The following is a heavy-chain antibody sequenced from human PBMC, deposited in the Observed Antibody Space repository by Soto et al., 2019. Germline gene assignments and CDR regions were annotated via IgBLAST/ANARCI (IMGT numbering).Heavy chain of an antibody. J-gene: IGHJ4*02. D-gene: IGHD1-26*01. CDR1: GFTFSSYA. Sequence: EVQLLESGGGLVQPGGSLRLSCAASGFTFSSYAMSWVRQAPGKGLEWVSAISGSGGSTYYADSVKGRFTISRDNSNNTLYLQMNSLRAEDTAVYYCAKDKEGAPGYFDYWGQVTLVTVSS. CDR3: AKDKEGAPGYFDY. CDR2: ISGSGGST. V-gene: IGHV3-23*01.